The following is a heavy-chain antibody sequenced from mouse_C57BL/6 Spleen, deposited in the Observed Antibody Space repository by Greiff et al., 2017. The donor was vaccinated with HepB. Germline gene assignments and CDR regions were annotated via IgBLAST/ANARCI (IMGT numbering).Heavy chain of an antibody. D-gene: IGHD1-1*01. CDR2: FYPGSGSI. CDR3: ARHEDTATVVAGDAMDY. J-gene: IGHJ4*01. V-gene: IGHV1-62-2*01. CDR1: GYTFTEYT. Sequence: QVHVKQSGAELVKPGASVKLSCKAFGYTFTEYTIHWVKQRSGQGLEWIGWFYPGSGSIKYNEKFKDKATLTADKSSSTVYMELSRLTSEDSAVYFCARHEDTATVVAGDAMDYWGQGTSVTVSS.